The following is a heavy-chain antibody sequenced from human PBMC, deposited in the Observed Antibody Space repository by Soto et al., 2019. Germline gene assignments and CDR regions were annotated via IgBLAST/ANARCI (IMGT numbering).Heavy chain of an antibody. V-gene: IGHV4-59*01. J-gene: IGHJ6*02. CDR2: MYNTGST. CDR1: GGSISSYY. D-gene: IGHD2-21*02. CDR3: ARDLWGYCGADCYPLDV. Sequence: QVRLQESGPGLVKPSETLSLTCTVSGGSISSYYWSWIRQPPGKGLEWIGYMYNTGSTIYNPSLKSRVTITADXSXNXXSLKLNSVTAADTAVYYCARDLWGYCGADCYPLDVWGQGTTVTVSS.